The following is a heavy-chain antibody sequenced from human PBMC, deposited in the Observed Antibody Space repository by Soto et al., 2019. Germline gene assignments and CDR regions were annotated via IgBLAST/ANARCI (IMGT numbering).Heavy chain of an antibody. J-gene: IGHJ4*02. CDR2: ISSTTNYI. Sequence: GGSLRLSCAASGFTFTRYIMNWVRQPPGKGLEWVSSISSTTNYIYYGDSMKGRFTISRDNAKNSLYLEMNSLRAEDTAVYYCARESEDLTSNFDYWGQGTLVTVSS. V-gene: IGHV3-21*06. CDR3: ARESEDLTSNFDY. CDR1: GFTFTRYI.